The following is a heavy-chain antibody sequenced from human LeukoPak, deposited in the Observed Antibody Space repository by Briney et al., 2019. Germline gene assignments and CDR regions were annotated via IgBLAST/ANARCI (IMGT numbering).Heavy chain of an antibody. Sequence: GGALRLSCAASGFTFSNAWMSWVRQARGKGVEGVGRIKSKTDGGTTDYAAPVKGTFTISRDDSKTTLYLQMNSLKTEDTAVYYCTKPYDSSGYYRNPGGQGTLATV. CDR2: IKSKTDGGTT. V-gene: IGHV3-15*01. CDR1: GFTFSNAW. CDR3: TKPYDSSGYYRNP. D-gene: IGHD3-22*01. J-gene: IGHJ5*02.